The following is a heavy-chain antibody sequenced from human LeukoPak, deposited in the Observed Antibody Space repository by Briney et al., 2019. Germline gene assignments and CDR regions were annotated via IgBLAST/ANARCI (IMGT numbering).Heavy chain of an antibody. CDR3: AKGLDILTGYDP. D-gene: IGHD3-9*01. J-gene: IGHJ5*02. V-gene: IGHV3-23*01. CDR1: GFTFSSYA. Sequence: GGSLRLSCAASGFTFSSYAMSWVRQAPGNGLEWVSAISGSGGSTYYADSVKGRFTISRDNSKNTLYLQMNSLRAEDTAVYYCAKGLDILTGYDPWGQGTLVTVSS. CDR2: ISGSGGST.